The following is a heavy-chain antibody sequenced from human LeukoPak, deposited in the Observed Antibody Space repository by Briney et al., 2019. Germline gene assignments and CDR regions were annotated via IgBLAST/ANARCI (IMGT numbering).Heavy chain of an antibody. CDR2: IKQDGSEK. Sequence: PGGSLRLSCAASGFTFSSYWMSWVRQAPGKGLEWVANIKQDGSEKYYVDSVKGRFTISRDNAKNSLYLQMNSLRAEDTAVYYCAPPASYCSSTSCLGGFDYWGQGTLVTVSS. V-gene: IGHV3-7*01. CDR1: GFTFSSYW. CDR3: APPASYCSSTSCLGGFDY. J-gene: IGHJ4*02. D-gene: IGHD2-2*01.